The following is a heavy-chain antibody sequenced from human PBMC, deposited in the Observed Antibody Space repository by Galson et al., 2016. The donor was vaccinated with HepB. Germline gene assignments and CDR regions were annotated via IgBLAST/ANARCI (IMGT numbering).Heavy chain of an antibody. CDR3: AKSMSKWVGESGLFDS. CDR2: ISSGGGNT. V-gene: IGHV3-11*01. J-gene: IGHJ4*02. Sequence: SLRLSCAASGFTFRDYYMGWIRQSPGKGLEWVSYISSGGGNTQYADSVKGRFTISRDNAKNSLDLQMNSLRAEDTAVYYCAKSMSKWVGESGLFDSWGRGILVTVSS. D-gene: IGHD3-10*01. CDR1: GFTFRDYY.